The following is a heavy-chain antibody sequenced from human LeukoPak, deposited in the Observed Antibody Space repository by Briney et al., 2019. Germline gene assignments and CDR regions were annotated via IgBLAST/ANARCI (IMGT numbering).Heavy chain of an antibody. CDR2: ISGSGGST. Sequence: GGSLRLSCAASGFTFSSYAMSWVRQAPGKGLEWVSAISGSGGSTYYAESVKGRFTISRDNSKNTLYLQMNSLRAEDTAVYYCAKDVAAAGYFDYWGQGTLVTVSS. V-gene: IGHV3-23*01. D-gene: IGHD6-13*01. CDR3: AKDVAAAGYFDY. J-gene: IGHJ4*02. CDR1: GFTFSSYA.